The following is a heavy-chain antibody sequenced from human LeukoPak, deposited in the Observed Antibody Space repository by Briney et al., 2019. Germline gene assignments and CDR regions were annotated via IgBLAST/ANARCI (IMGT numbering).Heavy chain of an antibody. CDR2: IYSSGST. J-gene: IGHJ4*02. CDR3: ARDGSGVQLFY. CDR1: GGSISSYY. V-gene: IGHV4-4*07. Sequence: PSETLSLTCTVSGGSISSYYWSCIRQPAGKGLEWIGRIYSSGSTNYNPSLKSRVTMSVDTSKNQFSLKLSSVTAADTAVYFCARDGSGVQLFYWGQGALVTVSS. D-gene: IGHD1-26*01.